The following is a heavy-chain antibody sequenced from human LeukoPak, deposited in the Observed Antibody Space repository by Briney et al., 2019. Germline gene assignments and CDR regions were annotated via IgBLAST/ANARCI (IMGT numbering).Heavy chain of an antibody. J-gene: IGHJ6*02. V-gene: IGHV3-23*01. Sequence: GGSLRLSCAASGFTFSSYAISWVRQAPGEGLEWVSAISGSGGSTYYADSVKGRFTISRDSSKNTLYLQMNSLRAEDTAVYYCAKDVYYGSGSYYNLLYYYYYGMDVWGQGTTVTVSS. CDR3: AKDVYYGSGSYYNLLYYYYYGMDV. D-gene: IGHD3-10*01. CDR1: GFTFSSYA. CDR2: ISGSGGST.